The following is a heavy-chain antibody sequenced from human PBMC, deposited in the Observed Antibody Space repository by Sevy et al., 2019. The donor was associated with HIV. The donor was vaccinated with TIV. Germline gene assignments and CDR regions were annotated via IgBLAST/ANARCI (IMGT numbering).Heavy chain of an antibody. J-gene: IGHJ4*02. V-gene: IGHV3-30-3*01. D-gene: IGHD3-10*01. CDR3: AREEVLLWFGELPPWYFDY. CDR1: GFTFSSYA. Sequence: GGSLRLSCAASGFTFSSYAMHWVRRAPGKGLEWVAVPSYDGSNKYYADSVKGRFTISRDNSKNTLYLQMNSLRAEDTAVYYCAREEVLLWFGELPPWYFDYWGQGTLVTVSS. CDR2: PSYDGSNK.